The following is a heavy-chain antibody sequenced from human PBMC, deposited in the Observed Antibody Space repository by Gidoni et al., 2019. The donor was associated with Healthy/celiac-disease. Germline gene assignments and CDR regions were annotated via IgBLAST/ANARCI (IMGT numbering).Heavy chain of an antibody. CDR2: ISSSSSYI. J-gene: IGHJ6*02. CDR3: ARGGVIYRSENAHYGMDV. Sequence: EVQLGESGGGLVKPGGSLRLSCAASGFTFSSYSRNWVRQAPGKGLEGVSSISSSSSYIYYADSVKGRFTISRDNAKNSLYLQMNSLRAEDTAVYYCARGGVIYRSENAHYGMDVWGQGTTVTVSS. V-gene: IGHV3-21*01. D-gene: IGHD2-21*01. CDR1: GFTFSSYS.